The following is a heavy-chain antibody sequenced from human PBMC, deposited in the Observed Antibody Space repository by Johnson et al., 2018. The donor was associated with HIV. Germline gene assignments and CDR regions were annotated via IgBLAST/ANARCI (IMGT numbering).Heavy chain of an antibody. J-gene: IGHJ3*02. CDR1: GFTFDDYA. CDR3: ARDLVGSPRAFDI. CDR2: ISWTGGST. Sequence: VQLVESGGGVVRPGGSLRLSCAASGFTFDDYALSWVRQLPGKGLEWVSGISWTGGSTAYADSVKGRFTISRDNAKNSLYLQMHSLRVEDTASYYCARDLVGSPRAFDIWGQGTMVTISS. D-gene: IGHD2-8*02. V-gene: IGHV3-20*04.